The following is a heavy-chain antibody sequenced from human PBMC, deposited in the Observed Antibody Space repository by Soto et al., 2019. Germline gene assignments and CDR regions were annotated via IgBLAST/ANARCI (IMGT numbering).Heavy chain of an antibody. V-gene: IGHV3-74*01. CDR1: GCTFSSYW. D-gene: IGHD3-22*01. CDR3: VRDYDSSGYNSDY. Sequence: HPGGSLRLSCAASGCTFSSYWMHWVRQVPGKGLVWVSRINSEWTGTIYADSVKGRFTISRDNAKNTLYLQMNSLRAEDTAVYYCVRDYDSSGYNSDYWGQGTPVTVSS. CDR2: INSEWTGT. J-gene: IGHJ4*02.